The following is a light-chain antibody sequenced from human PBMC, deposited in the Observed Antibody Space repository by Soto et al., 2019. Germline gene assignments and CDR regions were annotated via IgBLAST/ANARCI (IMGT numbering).Light chain of an antibody. CDR1: QTVGSSF. CDR3: HHYGGSQYT. J-gene: IGKJ2*01. Sequence: EIVLTQLPGTLSLSPGDGATLSCRASQTVGSSFLGWYQQKPGQAPRLIMYGASNRATGIPDRFTGRGSGTDFTLTISRLDPEDFAVYYCHHYGGSQYTFGQGTKLEI. V-gene: IGKV3-20*01. CDR2: GAS.